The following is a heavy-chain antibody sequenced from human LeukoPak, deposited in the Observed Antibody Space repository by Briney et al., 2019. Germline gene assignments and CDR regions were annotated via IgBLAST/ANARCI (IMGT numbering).Heavy chain of an antibody. CDR1: GDSISTSNSY. CDR2: IYYSGNT. CDR3: ARQTGVGLFILP. J-gene: IGHJ4*02. Sequence: PLETLSLTCAVSGDSISTSNSYWGWIRRPPGKGLEWVGSIYYSGNTYYNPSLKSRVTISVDTSKNQFSLKLTSVTAADTAVYYCARQTGVGLFILPGGQGTLVTVSS. V-gene: IGHV4-39*01. D-gene: IGHD3-3*01.